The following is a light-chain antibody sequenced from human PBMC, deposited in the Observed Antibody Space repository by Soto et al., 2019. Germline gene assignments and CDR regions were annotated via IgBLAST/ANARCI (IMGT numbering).Light chain of an antibody. Sequence: DIVMTQSPDSLAVSLGERATINCKSSQSVLYTPNNNNYLAWFQQKPGQPPKLLIYWASNRESGAPDRLSGSGSGTDFTLTISSVQAEDVAVYYCHQYAREPFTFGQGTKLEIK. CDR3: HQYAREPFT. J-gene: IGKJ2*01. V-gene: IGKV4-1*01. CDR2: WAS. CDR1: QSVLYTPNNNNY.